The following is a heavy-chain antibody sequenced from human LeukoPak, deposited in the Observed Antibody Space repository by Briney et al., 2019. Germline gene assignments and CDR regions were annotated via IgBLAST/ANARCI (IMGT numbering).Heavy chain of an antibody. CDR1: GYTFTGYY. CDR2: INPNSGGT. J-gene: IGHJ6*02. D-gene: IGHD6-6*01. CDR3: ARRGSSSSPYYYGMDV. Sequence: ASVKVSCKASGYTFTGYYMHWVRQAPGQGLEWMGWINPNSGGTNYAQKFQGWVTMPRDTSISTAYMELSRLRSDDTAVYYCARRGSSSSPYYYGMDVWGQGTTVTVSS. V-gene: IGHV1-2*04.